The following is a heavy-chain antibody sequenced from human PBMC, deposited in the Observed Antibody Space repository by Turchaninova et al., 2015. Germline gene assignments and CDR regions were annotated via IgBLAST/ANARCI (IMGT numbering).Heavy chain of an antibody. D-gene: IGHD3-22*01. V-gene: IGHV5-10-1*03. Sequence: EVQLVQSGAEMKKPGESLTISCKASGYSFLSYWITWIRQVPGHGLQWVATVDACGDLRPVTVYPRGRLTASVHTAAGPVLRRRGHLQPSDTAIYYCGRHRRVVITTPPSAMDVWGQGTSVTVSS. CDR3: GRHRRVVITTPPSAMDV. CDR2: VDACGDLR. CDR1: GYSFLSYW. J-gene: IGHJ6*01.